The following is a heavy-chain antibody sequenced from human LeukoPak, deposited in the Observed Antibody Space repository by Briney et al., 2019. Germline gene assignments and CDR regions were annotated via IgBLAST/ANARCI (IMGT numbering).Heavy chain of an antibody. CDR3: ARHPSVGAAGTDY. Sequence: SETLSLTCTVPGGSISSYYWSWIRQPPGKGLEGIGYIYYSGSTNYNPSLKSRVTISVDTSKNQFSLKLSSVTAADTAVYYCARHPSVGAAGTDYWGQGTLVTVSS. J-gene: IGHJ4*02. D-gene: IGHD6-13*01. CDR1: GGSISSYY. V-gene: IGHV4-59*08. CDR2: IYYSGST.